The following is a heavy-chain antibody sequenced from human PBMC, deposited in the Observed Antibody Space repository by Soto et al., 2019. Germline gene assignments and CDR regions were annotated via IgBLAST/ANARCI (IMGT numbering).Heavy chain of an antibody. CDR1: GYSFTTYW. V-gene: IGHV5-51*01. CDR3: ARHPQITMVRGVIGWFDP. J-gene: IGHJ5*02. CDR2: IYPGDSDT. D-gene: IGHD3-10*01. Sequence: GESLKISCKGSGYSFTTYWIGWVRQMPGKGLEWMGIIYPGDSDTRYSPSFQGQVTISADKSISTAYLQWSSLKASDTAMYYCARHPQITMVRGVIGWFDPWGQGTLVTVSS.